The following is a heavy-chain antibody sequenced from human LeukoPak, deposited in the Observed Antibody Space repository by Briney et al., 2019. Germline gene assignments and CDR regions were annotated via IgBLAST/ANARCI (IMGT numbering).Heavy chain of an antibody. CDR1: GFTFSNAW. D-gene: IGHD3-16*01. Sequence: PGGSLRLSCAASGFTFSNAWMSWVRQAPGKGLEWVGRIKSKTDGGTTDYAAPVKGRFTISRDDSKNTLYLQMNSLKTEDTAVYYCTTAGQALAFGGPYYFDYWGQGTLVTVSS. V-gene: IGHV3-15*01. CDR3: TTAGQALAFGGPYYFDY. CDR2: IKSKTDGGTT. J-gene: IGHJ4*02.